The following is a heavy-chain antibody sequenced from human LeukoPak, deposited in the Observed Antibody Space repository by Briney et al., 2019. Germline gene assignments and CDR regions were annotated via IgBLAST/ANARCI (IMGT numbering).Heavy chain of an antibody. CDR1: GFTFSSYA. D-gene: IGHD4-17*01. CDR3: AKRMTTVTTRSDAFDI. CDR2: ISGSGGST. J-gene: IGHJ3*02. V-gene: IGHV3-23*01. Sequence: PGGSLRLACAASGFTFSSYAMSWVRQAPGKGLEWVSAISGSGGSTYYADSVKGRFTISRDNSKNTLYLQMNSLRAEDTAVYYCAKRMTTVTTRSDAFDIWGRGTMVTVSS.